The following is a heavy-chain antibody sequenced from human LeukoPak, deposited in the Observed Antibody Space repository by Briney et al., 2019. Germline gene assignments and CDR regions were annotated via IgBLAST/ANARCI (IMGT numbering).Heavy chain of an antibody. D-gene: IGHD1-26*01. J-gene: IGHJ5*02. CDR3: ARVDSGSYSSFDP. Sequence: SETLSLTCTVSGGSISSYYWSWTRQPPGKGLEWIGYIYYSGSTNYNPSLKSRVTISVDTSKNQFSLKLSSVTAADTAVYYCARVDSGSYSSFDPWGQGALVTVSS. CDR1: GGSISSYY. CDR2: IYYSGST. V-gene: IGHV4-59*01.